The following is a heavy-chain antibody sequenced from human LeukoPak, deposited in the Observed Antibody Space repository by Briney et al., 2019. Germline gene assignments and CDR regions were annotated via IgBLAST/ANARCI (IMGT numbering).Heavy chain of an antibody. Sequence: SETLSLTCTVSGDSLSSRYWSWIRQPPGKGLEWIGYIYGSGSTNYDPSLKSRVTISEDTSKNHFSLKLTSVTAADTAVYYCARNVGWYSHDSWGQGTLVTVSS. CDR1: GDSLSSRY. D-gene: IGHD6-19*01. V-gene: IGHV4-59*08. CDR2: IYGSGST. CDR3: ARNVGWYSHDS. J-gene: IGHJ4*02.